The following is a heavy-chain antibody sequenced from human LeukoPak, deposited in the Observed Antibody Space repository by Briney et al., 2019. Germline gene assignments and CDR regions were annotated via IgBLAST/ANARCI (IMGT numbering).Heavy chain of an antibody. CDR1: GFSFSTYG. D-gene: IGHD6-19*01. CDR3: ARRGIAVAGTGALDY. J-gene: IGHJ4*02. V-gene: IGHV3-33*01. CDR2: MWYDGSKD. Sequence: GGSLRLSCAASGFSFSTYGIHWVRQAPGKGLEWVAVMWYDGSKDYYADSVKGRFTISRDNAKNSLYLQMNSLRAEDTAVYYCARRGIAVAGTGALDYWGQGTLVTVSS.